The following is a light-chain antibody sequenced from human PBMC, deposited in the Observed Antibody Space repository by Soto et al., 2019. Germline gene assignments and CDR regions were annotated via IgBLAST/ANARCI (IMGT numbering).Light chain of an antibody. J-gene: IGKJ4*01. Sequence: EIVMTQSPATLSVSPGERATLSCRASQSVRTNLAWYQQKPGQGPRLLIFGASTRAIGIPARFSGSGSGTDFTLTISSLQSEDFAVYYCQHYNELPLTFGGGTKVEIK. CDR3: QHYNELPLT. CDR2: GAS. V-gene: IGKV3-15*01. CDR1: QSVRTN.